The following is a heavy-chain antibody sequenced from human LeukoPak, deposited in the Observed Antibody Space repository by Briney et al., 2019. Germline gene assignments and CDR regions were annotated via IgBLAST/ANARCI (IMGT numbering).Heavy chain of an antibody. CDR1: GYTFTSYG. D-gene: IGHD2-15*01. V-gene: IGHV1-18*01. Sequence: ASVKVSCKASGYTFTSYGISWVRQAPGQGLEWTGWISAYNGNTNYAQKLQGRVTMTTDTSTSTAYMELRSLRSDDTAVYYCATAEAWWVAATSWGQGTLVTVSS. CDR3: ATAEAWWVAATS. CDR2: ISAYNGNT. J-gene: IGHJ5*02.